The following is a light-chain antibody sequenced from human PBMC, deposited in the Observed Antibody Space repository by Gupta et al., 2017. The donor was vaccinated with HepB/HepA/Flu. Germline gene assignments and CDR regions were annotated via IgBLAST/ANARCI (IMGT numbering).Light chain of an antibody. Sequence: QSALTLPRSVSGSPAQSVTISCTGTSSDVGGYNYVSWYQQHPGKAPKLMIYDVSKRPSGVPDRFAGSKSGTTASLTISGLQDEDEAYYYGCSYAGSYTWVFGGGTKLTVL. CDR1: SSDVGGYNY. CDR2: DVS. V-gene: IGLV2-11*01. CDR3: CSYAGSYTWV. J-gene: IGLJ3*02.